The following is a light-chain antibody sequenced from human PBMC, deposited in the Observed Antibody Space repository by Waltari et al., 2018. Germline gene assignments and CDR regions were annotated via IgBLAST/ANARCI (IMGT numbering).Light chain of an antibody. J-gene: IGKJ4*01. CDR2: DAS. Sequence: IQMTQSPSSLSASVGARVTITCQASQDINDYLNWYQQKPGKPPRLLIYDASNVDTGVPSRFSGSGSGTDFTLTISSLQPEDFATYYCQQYDNLPLTFGGGTKVEI. V-gene: IGKV1-33*01. CDR1: QDINDY. CDR3: QQYDNLPLT.